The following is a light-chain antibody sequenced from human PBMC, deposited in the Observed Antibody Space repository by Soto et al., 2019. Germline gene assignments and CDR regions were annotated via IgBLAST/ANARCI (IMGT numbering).Light chain of an antibody. CDR2: DVN. CDR1: SSDVGGYNY. CDR3: SSYTSNSTPVV. J-gene: IGLJ2*01. V-gene: IGLV2-14*01. Sequence: QSALTQPASVSGSPGQSITISCTGTSSDVGGYNYVSWYQQHPGKAPKLMIYDVNTRPSGVSNRFSGSKSGNTASLTISGLQAEDEADYYCSSYTSNSTPVVFGGGTKLTVL.